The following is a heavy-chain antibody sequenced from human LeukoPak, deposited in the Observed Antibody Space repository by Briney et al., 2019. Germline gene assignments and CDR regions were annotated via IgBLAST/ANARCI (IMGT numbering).Heavy chain of an antibody. CDR1: GYSFTGHH. V-gene: IGHV1-2*02. J-gene: IGHJ4*02. D-gene: IGHD5-24*01. CDR2: INPNSGGT. Sequence: ASVKVSCKSSGYSFTGHHIHWVRQAPGQGLEWMGWINPNSGGTNYEQKFQGRVTMTRDTSISTAYMELSRLTSDDTALYYCAKTRRDGYNCDLDFWGQGTLVTVSS. CDR3: AKTRRDGYNCDLDF.